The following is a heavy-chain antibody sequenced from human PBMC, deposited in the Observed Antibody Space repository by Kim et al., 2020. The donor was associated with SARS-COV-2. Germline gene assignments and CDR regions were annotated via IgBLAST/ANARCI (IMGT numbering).Heavy chain of an antibody. D-gene: IGHD2-15*01. Sequence: ASVMGGFTISRDNAKNSRFLQMNSLRAEDTAVYYCARRPDCSGDTCYGMDVWGQGTTVTVSS. V-gene: IGHV3-11*06. CDR3: ARRPDCSGDTCYGMDV. J-gene: IGHJ6*02.